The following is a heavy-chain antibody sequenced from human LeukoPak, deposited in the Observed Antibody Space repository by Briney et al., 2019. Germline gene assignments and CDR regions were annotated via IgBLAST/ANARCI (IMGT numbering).Heavy chain of an antibody. CDR2: IRPDGSDT. Sequence: GGSLRLSCPASGFTFSAYGIHWVRQAPGKGLEWVALIRPDGSDTYYADSVKGRFTISRDNSRSTLYLQLKSLGAEDTAVYYCARNVEYCSNGRCYFDSWGQGTLVTVSS. CDR1: GFTFSAYG. J-gene: IGHJ4*02. CDR3: ARNVEYCSNGRCYFDS. D-gene: IGHD2-8*01. V-gene: IGHV3-33*01.